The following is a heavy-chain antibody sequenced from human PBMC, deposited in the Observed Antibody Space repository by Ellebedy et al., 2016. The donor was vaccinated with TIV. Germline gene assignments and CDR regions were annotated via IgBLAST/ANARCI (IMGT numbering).Heavy chain of an antibody. Sequence: ASVKVSCXASGYTFTSYDINWVRQATGQGLEWMGWMNPNSGNTGYAQKFQGRVTMTRNTSISTAYMELSSLRSEDTAVYYCARGALPLYQLLLFPLDVWGKGTTVTVSS. CDR3: ARGALPLYQLLLFPLDV. D-gene: IGHD2-2*01. CDR2: MNPNSGNT. J-gene: IGHJ6*04. V-gene: IGHV1-8*01. CDR1: GYTFTSYD.